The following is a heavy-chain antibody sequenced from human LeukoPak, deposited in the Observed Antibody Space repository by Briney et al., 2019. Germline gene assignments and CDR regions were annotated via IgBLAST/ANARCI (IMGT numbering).Heavy chain of an antibody. CDR2: ISWKSGSI. Sequence: GGSLRLSCAASGFTFDDYAMHWVRQGPGKGLEWVSGISWKSGSIGYADSVKGRFTISRDNAKNSLYLQMNSLTSEDMALYYCAKGSVEYSYGYYMDVWGKGTTVTVSS. CDR1: GFTFDDYA. CDR3: AKGSVEYSYGYYMDV. V-gene: IGHV3-9*03. J-gene: IGHJ6*03. D-gene: IGHD5-18*01.